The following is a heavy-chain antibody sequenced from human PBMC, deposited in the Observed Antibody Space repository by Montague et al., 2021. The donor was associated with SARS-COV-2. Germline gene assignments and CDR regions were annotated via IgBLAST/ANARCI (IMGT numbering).Heavy chain of an antibody. D-gene: IGHD3-10*01. V-gene: IGHV3-33*08. Sequence: SLRLSCAASGFTFSSYDMHWVRQAPGKGLEWVAVIWYDRSNQYYGDSVXGRFTISRDNSKNTLYLQMNSLRAEDTAVYYCAREYSAPRWFGEYNRYGMDVWGQGTTVTVSS. J-gene: IGHJ6*02. CDR1: GFTFSSYD. CDR2: IWYDRSNQ. CDR3: AREYSAPRWFGEYNRYGMDV.